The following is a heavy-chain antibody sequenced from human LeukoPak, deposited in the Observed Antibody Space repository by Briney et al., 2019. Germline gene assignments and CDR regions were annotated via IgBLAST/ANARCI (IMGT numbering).Heavy chain of an antibody. CDR2: FFTNQST. J-gene: IGHJ4*02. CDR1: GGSISSGSYY. CDR3: ARDPSSDSSGYYSFDY. V-gene: IGHV4-61*02. Sequence: SETLSLTCTVSGGSISSGSYYWNWLRQPAGKGLEWIARFFTNQSTNYNPSLKSRVTISVDTSKNQFSLKLGAVTAADTAVYYCARDPSSDSSGYYSFDYWGQGTLVTVSS. D-gene: IGHD3-22*01.